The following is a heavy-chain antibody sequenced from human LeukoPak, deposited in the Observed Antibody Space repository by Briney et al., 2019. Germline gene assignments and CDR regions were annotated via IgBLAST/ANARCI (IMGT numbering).Heavy chain of an antibody. CDR1: GYTFTSYD. Sequence: ASVKVSCKASGYTFTSYDINWVRQATGQGLEWMGWMNPNSGNTGYAQKFQGRVTMTRNTSISTAYMELSSLRSEDTAVYYCAKDYYGGQQLVPIDPWGQGTLVTVSS. CDR2: MNPNSGNT. D-gene: IGHD6-13*01. J-gene: IGHJ5*02. CDR3: AKDYYGGQQLVPIDP. V-gene: IGHV1-8*01.